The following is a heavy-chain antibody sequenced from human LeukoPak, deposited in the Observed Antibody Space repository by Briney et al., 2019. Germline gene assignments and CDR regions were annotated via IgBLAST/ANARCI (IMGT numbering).Heavy chain of an antibody. CDR1: GFTVDSNY. CDR2: IYSGGST. D-gene: IGHD3-3*01. V-gene: IGHV3-53*01. CDR3: ARDRSGWYDS. J-gene: IGHJ5*01. Sequence: GGSLRLSCAASGFTVDSNYLTWVRQAPGKGLEWVSVIYSGGSTYYADSVKGRFTISRDISKNTLYLQMNSLRAEDTAVYYCARDRSGWYDSWGQGTLVTVS.